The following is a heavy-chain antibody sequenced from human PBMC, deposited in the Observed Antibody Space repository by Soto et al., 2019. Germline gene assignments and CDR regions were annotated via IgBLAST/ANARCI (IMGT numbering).Heavy chain of an antibody. CDR2: MSYDGSKK. V-gene: IGHV3-30*18. CDR3: AKDLKPGSRWSLGGVEHCMDV. D-gene: IGHD3-16*01. J-gene: IGHJ6*03. CDR1: GFSFSSYD. Sequence: QVQLVESGGGVVQPGRSLRLSCVGSGFSFSSYDMNWVRQAPGTGLEWVALMSYDGSKKYYGDSVRGRVTISRDNSKNTLYLQMDHLRAGDTAIFYCAKDLKPGSRWSLGGVEHCMDVWGRGTTVSVSS.